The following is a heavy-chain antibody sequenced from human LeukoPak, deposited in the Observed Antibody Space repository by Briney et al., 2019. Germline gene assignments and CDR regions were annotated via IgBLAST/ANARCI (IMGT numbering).Heavy chain of an antibody. CDR2: INPNNGDT. CDR1: GYTFTGYH. D-gene: IGHD6-13*01. J-gene: IGHJ4*02. Sequence: ASVKVSCKASGYTFTGYHIHWVRQAPGQGLEWMGWINPNNGDTSYAQKFQGRVTMTRDTSISTAYMELSSLRSDDTAVYYCARGRNIAVGGTSLVAHWGQGTLVTVSS. CDR3: ARGRNIAVGGTSLVAH. V-gene: IGHV1-2*02.